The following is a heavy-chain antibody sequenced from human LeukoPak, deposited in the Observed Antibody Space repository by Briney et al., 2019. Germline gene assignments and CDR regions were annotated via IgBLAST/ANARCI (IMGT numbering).Heavy chain of an antibody. V-gene: IGHV3-21*01. CDR1: RFTISDYY. CDR3: VGPDSQFDC. J-gene: IGHJ4*02. CDR2: ISSNSLHI. D-gene: IGHD3-10*01. Sequence: GSLRLSCAASRFTISDYYMTWVRQAPGKGLEWVSSISSNSLHIFYADSVKGRFTISRDNAKNSLYLQMNNLRAEDTAVYYCVGPDSQFDCWGQGTLVTVSS.